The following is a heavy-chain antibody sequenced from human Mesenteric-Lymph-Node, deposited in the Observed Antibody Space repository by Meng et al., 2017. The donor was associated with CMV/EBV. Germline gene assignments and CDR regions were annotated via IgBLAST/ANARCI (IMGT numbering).Heavy chain of an antibody. D-gene: IGHD2-2*01. V-gene: IGHV3-9*01. J-gene: IGHJ5*02. CDR1: GFTFDDYG. Sequence: GGSLRLSCAASGFTFDDYGMHWVRQAPGKGLEWVSGITWNSGTIGYANSVKGRFSISRDNSKNMLYLEMNSLRAEDTAIYYCTKAPPIVVPPTTYLGPDPWGQGTMVTVSS. CDR3: TKAPPIVVPPTTYLGPDP. CDR2: ITWNSGTI.